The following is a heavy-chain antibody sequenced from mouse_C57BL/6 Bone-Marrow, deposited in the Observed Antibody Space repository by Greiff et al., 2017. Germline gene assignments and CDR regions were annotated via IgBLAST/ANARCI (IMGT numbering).Heavy chain of an antibody. V-gene: IGHV5-6*01. CDR2: ISSGGSYT. D-gene: IGHD1-1*01. CDR3: ARKWSTPVSQFAY. CDR1: GFTFSSYG. J-gene: IGHJ3*01. Sequence: EVQLVESGGDLVKPGGSLKLSCAASGFTFSSYGMSWVRQTPDKRLEWVATISSGGSYTYYPDSVKGRFTISRDNAKNTLYLQMSSLNSEDTAMYYCARKWSTPVSQFAYWGQGTLVTVSA.